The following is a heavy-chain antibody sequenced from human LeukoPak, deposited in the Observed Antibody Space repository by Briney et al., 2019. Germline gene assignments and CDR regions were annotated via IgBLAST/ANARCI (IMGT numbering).Heavy chain of an antibody. CDR3: ARGGGDFPWDY. CDR1: GGTFSSYA. V-gene: IGHV1-69*13. CDR2: IIPIFGTA. Sequence: GASVKVSCKASGGTFSSYAISWVRQAPGQGLEWMGGIIPIFGTANYAQKFQGRVTITADESKSTAYMELSSLRSEDTAVYYCARGGGDFPWDYWGQGTLVTASS. D-gene: IGHD2-21*02. J-gene: IGHJ4*02.